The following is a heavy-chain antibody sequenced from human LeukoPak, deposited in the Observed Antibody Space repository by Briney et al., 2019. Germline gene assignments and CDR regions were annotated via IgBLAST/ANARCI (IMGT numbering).Heavy chain of an antibody. CDR3: ARDPYCSSITCHGAFDI. D-gene: IGHD2-2*01. CDR2: ISYDGINK. Sequence: GGSLRLSCAASGFPFSSYAMHWVRQAPGKGLDWVAVISYDGINKYYADSVKGRFTISRDNSKNTLYLQMDSLRAEDTAVYYCARDPYCSSITCHGAFDIWGPGTMVTVSS. CDR1: GFPFSSYA. V-gene: IGHV3-30-3*01. J-gene: IGHJ3*02.